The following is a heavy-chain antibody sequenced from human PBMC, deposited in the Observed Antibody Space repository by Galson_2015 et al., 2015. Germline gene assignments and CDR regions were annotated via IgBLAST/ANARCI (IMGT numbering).Heavy chain of an antibody. Sequence: SLRLSCAASGFTFGTYDMNWVRQAPGKGLEWISYISPSGSTIYYADSVKGRFTISRDNAKNSLYLQMNSLRAEDTAVYYCARALFLYHYDSSGYYNHLDYWGQGTLVTVSS. J-gene: IGHJ4*02. CDR2: ISPSGSTI. V-gene: IGHV3-48*03. D-gene: IGHD3-22*01. CDR1: GFTFGTYD. CDR3: ARALFLYHYDSSGYYNHLDY.